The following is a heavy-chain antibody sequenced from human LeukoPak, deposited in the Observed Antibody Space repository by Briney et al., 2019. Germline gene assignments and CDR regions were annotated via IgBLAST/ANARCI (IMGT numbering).Heavy chain of an antibody. CDR2: ISGSGATT. Sequence: PGGSLRLSCAASGFIFSTFAMGWVRQAPGKGLEWVSTISGSGATTYYAASVKGRFTISRDKSKNTLYLQMNSLRAEDTAIYFCAKSGSGWRGSTYYFDYWGQGTLVTVSS. CDR3: AKSGSGWRGSTYYFDY. V-gene: IGHV3-23*01. J-gene: IGHJ4*02. D-gene: IGHD6-25*01. CDR1: GFIFSTFA.